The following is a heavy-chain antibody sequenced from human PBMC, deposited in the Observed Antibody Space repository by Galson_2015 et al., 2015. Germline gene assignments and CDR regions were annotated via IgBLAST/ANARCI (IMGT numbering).Heavy chain of an antibody. Sequence: SVKVSCKASGYTFTSYGISWVRQAPGQGLEWMGGIIPIFGTANYAQKFQGRVTITADESTSTAYMELSSLRSEDTAVYYCARGPPGDILTGYYIPGLDYYGMDVWGQGTTVTVSS. J-gene: IGHJ6*02. CDR2: IIPIFGTA. CDR3: ARGPPGDILTGYYIPGLDYYGMDV. CDR1: GYTFTSYG. V-gene: IGHV1-69*13. D-gene: IGHD3-9*01.